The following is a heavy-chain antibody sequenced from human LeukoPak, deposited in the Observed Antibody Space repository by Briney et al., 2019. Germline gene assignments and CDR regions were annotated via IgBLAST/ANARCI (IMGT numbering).Heavy chain of an antibody. CDR1: GGSFNDYD. J-gene: IGHJ4*02. D-gene: IGHD1-1*01. Sequence: SETLSLTCSVYGGSFNDYDWSWVRQAPGRGLQWIGEINQSGATNCDPSLKSRVTMSIDTSKSQFSLSLRSVTAADTAVYFCARYVPVKTGPTRASFDYWGQGILVTVSS. CDR3: ARYVPVKTGPTRASFDY. CDR2: INQSGAT. V-gene: IGHV4-34*01.